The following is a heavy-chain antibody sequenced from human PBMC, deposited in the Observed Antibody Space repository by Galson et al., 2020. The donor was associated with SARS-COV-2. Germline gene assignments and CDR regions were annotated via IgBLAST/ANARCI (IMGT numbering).Heavy chain of an antibody. Sequence: GGSLRLSCAASGFTFSSYGMHWVRQAPGKGLEWVAVISYDGSNKYYADSVKGRFTISRDNSKNTLYLQMNSLRAEDTAVYYCAKNGPAWVRVRGALRDHYYYYGMDVWGQGTTVTVSS. V-gene: IGHV3-30*18. D-gene: IGHD3-10*01. CDR1: GFTFSSYG. CDR3: AKNGPAWVRVRGALRDHYYYYGMDV. J-gene: IGHJ6*02. CDR2: ISYDGSNK.